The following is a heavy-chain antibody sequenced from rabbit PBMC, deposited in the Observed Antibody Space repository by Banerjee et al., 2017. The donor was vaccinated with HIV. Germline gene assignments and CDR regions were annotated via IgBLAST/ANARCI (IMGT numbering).Heavy chain of an antibody. V-gene: IGHV1S45*01. J-gene: IGHJ6*01. CDR3: AREIFADYVGYGYAGYGMDL. CDR1: GFDFSGYYM. D-gene: IGHD6-1*01. Sequence: QEQLKETGGGLVQPGGSLTLSCKASGFDFSGYYMSWVRQAPGKGLEWIGIIDTGKGSTDYASWVNGRFTISKTSSTTVTLQMTSLTAADTATYFCAREIFADYVGYGYAGYGMDLWGPGTLVTVS. CDR2: IDTGKGST.